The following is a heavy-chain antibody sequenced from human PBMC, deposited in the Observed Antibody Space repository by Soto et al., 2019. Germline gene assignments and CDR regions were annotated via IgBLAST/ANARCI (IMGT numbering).Heavy chain of an antibody. V-gene: IGHV1-18*01. D-gene: IGHD6-13*01. Sequence: QVQLVQSGAGVKKPGASVKVSCKASGYTFTNYAFSWVRQAPGQGLEWMGWISAYNGNTNYPQKLQGIVTMTTDTXXXXXXXXXXXXXXXXXXXXXXXXXLAAAGPFDCWGQGTLVTVSS. CDR1: GYTFTNYA. CDR3: XXXLAAAGPFDC. J-gene: IGHJ4*02. CDR2: ISAYNGNT.